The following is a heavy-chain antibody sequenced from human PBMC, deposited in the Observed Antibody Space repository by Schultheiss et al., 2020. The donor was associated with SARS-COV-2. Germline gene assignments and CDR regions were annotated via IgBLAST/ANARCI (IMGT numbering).Heavy chain of an antibody. D-gene: IGHD6-19*01. V-gene: IGHV1-2*02. CDR1: GYTFATYG. Sequence: ASVKVSCKASGYTFATYGISWVRQAPGQGLEWMGWVIPKSGGTTYAQKFQGRVTMSRDTSISTVYMELSSLRSEDTAVYYCARGSGFDYWGQGTLVTVSS. J-gene: IGHJ4*02. CDR3: ARGSGFDY. CDR2: VIPKSGGT.